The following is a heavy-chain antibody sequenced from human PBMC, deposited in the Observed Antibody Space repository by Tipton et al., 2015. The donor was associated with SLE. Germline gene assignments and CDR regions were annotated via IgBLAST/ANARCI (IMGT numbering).Heavy chain of an antibody. CDR1: GGSISNAAYY. D-gene: IGHD5-24*01. CDR2: IYYVGST. CDR3: ARRGYNYWYFDL. V-gene: IGHV4-61*08. Sequence: TLSLTCTVSGGSISNAAYYWSWIRQSPGKGLEWIGNIYYVGSTNYNPSFKGRVTISVATSKNQFSLKLRSVTAADTAVYYCARRGYNYWYFDLWGRGALVTVSS. J-gene: IGHJ2*01.